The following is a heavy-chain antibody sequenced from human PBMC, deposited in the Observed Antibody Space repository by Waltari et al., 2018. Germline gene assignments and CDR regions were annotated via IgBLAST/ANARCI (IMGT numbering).Heavy chain of an antibody. CDR1: DGSITSYF. Sequence: QVQLSETGPGLVKSSETLSITCTVSDGSITSYFWNWIRQPPGKALEWIGYIRHTGDTKVNPSLKIRVSMSVDRSKNQSSLKLTSVTATDTAVYYCARWESGWRALNIWGQGTTVTVSS. CDR3: ARWESGWRALNI. J-gene: IGHJ3*02. CDR2: IRHTGDT. V-gene: IGHV4-59*08. D-gene: IGHD6-19*01.